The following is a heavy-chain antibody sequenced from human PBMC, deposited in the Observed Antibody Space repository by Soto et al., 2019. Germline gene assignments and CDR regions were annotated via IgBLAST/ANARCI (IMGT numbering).Heavy chain of an antibody. Sequence: ASVKVSCKXSGYTFTSYAMHWVRQAPGQRLEWMGWINAGNGNTKYSQKFQGRVTITRDTSASTAYMELSSLRSEDTAVYYCARVAAAPGTYYWYFDLWGRGTLVTVSS. V-gene: IGHV1-3*01. D-gene: IGHD6-13*01. CDR3: ARVAAAPGTYYWYFDL. CDR2: INAGNGNT. J-gene: IGHJ2*01. CDR1: GYTFTSYA.